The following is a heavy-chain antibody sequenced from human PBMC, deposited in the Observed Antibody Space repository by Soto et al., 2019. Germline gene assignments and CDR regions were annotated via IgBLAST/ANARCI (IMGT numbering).Heavy chain of an antibody. D-gene: IGHD3-3*01. V-gene: IGHV4-59*01. CDR2: IYYSGST. CDR1: CGSISSYY. Sequence: SETLSVTYTVACGSISSYYWSWILQTPGKGLEWIGYIYYSGSTNYNPSLKSRVTISVDTSKNQFSLKLSSVTAADTAVYYCARKNYDFWSSYLDVWGQGTTVTVSS. CDR3: ARKNYDFWSSYLDV. J-gene: IGHJ6*02.